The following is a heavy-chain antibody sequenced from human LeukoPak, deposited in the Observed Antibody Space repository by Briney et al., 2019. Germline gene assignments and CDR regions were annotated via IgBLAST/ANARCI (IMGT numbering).Heavy chain of an antibody. V-gene: IGHV3-23*01. Sequence: GGSLRLSCAASGFTFSSYAMSWVRQAPGKGLEWVSAISGSGGSTYYADSVKGRFTISRDNSKNTLYLQMNSLRAEDTAVYYCAKGPLLDIVVVQTGFDYWGQGTLVPVSS. D-gene: IGHD2-2*03. J-gene: IGHJ4*02. CDR3: AKGPLLDIVVVQTGFDY. CDR2: ISGSGGST. CDR1: GFTFSSYA.